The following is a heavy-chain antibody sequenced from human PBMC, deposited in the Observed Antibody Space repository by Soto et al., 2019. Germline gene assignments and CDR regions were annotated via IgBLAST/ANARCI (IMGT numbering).Heavy chain of an antibody. Sequence: ASVKVSCKASGYTFTGYYMHWLRQAPGQGLEWMGWVSAYRGYTDYAEKFQDRVTMTTDTSTSTAYMELRSLRYDDTAVYYCARDVGDESITYNDAFDIWGQGTMVTVSS. CDR1: GYTFTGYY. CDR2: VSAYRGYT. CDR3: ARDVGDESITYNDAFDI. J-gene: IGHJ3*02. D-gene: IGHD3-10*01. V-gene: IGHV1-18*04.